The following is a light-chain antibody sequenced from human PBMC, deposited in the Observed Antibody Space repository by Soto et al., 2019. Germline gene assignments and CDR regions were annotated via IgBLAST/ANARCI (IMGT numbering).Light chain of an antibody. CDR2: DAS. CDR1: QSVSSY. Sequence: EIVLTQSPATLSLSPGERPTLSCRASQSVSSYLAWYQQKPAQAPRLLIYDASNRATGIPARFSGSGSGTDFTLTISSLEPEDFAVYYCQQRSNWLTFGGGTKVEIK. J-gene: IGKJ4*01. V-gene: IGKV3-11*01. CDR3: QQRSNWLT.